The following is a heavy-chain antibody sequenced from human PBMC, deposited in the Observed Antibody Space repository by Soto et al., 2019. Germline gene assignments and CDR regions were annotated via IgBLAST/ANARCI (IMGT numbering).Heavy chain of an antibody. CDR1: GYTFTSYD. D-gene: IGHD3-22*01. J-gene: IGHJ6*02. CDR2: MNPNSGNT. V-gene: IGHV1-8*01. CDR3: AMFKSTYYYDSSGYRSWSYYGMDV. Sequence: GASVKVSCKASGYTFTSYDINWVRQATGQGLEWTGWMNPNSGNTGYAQKFQGRVTMTRNTSISTAYMELSSLRSEDTAVYYCAMFKSTYYYDSSGYRSWSYYGMDVWGQGTTVTVSS.